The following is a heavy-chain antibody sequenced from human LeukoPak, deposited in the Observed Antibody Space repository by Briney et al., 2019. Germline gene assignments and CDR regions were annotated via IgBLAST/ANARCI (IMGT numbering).Heavy chain of an antibody. J-gene: IGHJ6*04. V-gene: IGHV3-48*04. CDR3: AELGITMIGGV. CDR1: GFTFSTYS. Sequence: GGSLRLSCAASGFTFSTYSMNWVRQTPGKGLEWVSYISSSGSTIYYADSVKGRFTISRDNAKNSLYLQMNSLRAEDTAVYYCAELGITMIGGVWGKGTTVTISS. D-gene: IGHD3-10*02. CDR2: ISSSGSTI.